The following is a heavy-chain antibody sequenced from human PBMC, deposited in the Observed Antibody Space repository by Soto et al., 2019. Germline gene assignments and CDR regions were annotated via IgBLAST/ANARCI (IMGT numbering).Heavy chain of an antibody. CDR2: ISSSGDRI. CDR1: GFRFSDHS. Sequence: VQLVESGGGLVSPGVSLTLSCVGSGFRFSDHSMHWVRRAPGTGLQWLSYISSSGDRIHYADSVRGRFTVSRDNAKNSLFLRMNSLRDDDTAMYYCARLPKGSLVTAWGQGTLVTVSS. D-gene: IGHD2-21*02. V-gene: IGHV3-48*02. J-gene: IGHJ4*02. CDR3: ARLPKGSLVTA.